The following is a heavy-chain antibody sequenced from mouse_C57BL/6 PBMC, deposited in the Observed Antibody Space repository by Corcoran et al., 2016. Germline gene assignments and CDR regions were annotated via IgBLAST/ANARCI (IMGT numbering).Heavy chain of an antibody. CDR3: ARSTFYDGYYFDY. CDR2: IYPGDGDT. V-gene: IGHV1-80*01. D-gene: IGHD2-3*01. CDR1: GYAFSSYW. J-gene: IGHJ2*01. Sequence: QVQLQQSGAELVKPGASVKISCKASGYAFSSYWMNWVKQRPGKGLEWIGQIYPGDGDTNYNGKFKGKATLTADKSSSTAYMQISSLTSEDSAVYFCARSTFYDGYYFDYWGQGTTLTVSS.